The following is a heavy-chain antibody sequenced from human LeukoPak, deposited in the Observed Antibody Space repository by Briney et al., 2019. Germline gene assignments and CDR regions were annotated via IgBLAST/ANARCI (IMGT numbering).Heavy chain of an antibody. Sequence: GGSLRLSCVGSGFTFSRYWLNWVRQAPGKGLEWVSSISGSSSYIYYADSVKGRFTISRDNAKNSLYLQMNSLRAEDTAVYYCARDGRDSSGYYGLDYWGQGTLVTVSS. CDR3: ARDGRDSSGYYGLDY. CDR2: ISGSSSYI. V-gene: IGHV3-21*01. D-gene: IGHD3-22*01. J-gene: IGHJ4*02. CDR1: GFTFSRYW.